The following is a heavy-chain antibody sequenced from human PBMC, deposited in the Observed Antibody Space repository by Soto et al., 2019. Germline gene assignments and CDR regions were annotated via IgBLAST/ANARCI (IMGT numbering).Heavy chain of an antibody. Sequence: SETLSLTFAVSGGAISSGGYYWSVSRHHPGTGLDCIGYIYYSGRTYYNPSLHSLVSIAVDTTENQFSLKLTSLTAADTAVYHCARGSFSSSSSWFDPWGRGTLVTVSS. CDR3: ARGSFSSSSSWFDP. CDR1: GGAISSGGYY. J-gene: IGHJ5*02. D-gene: IGHD6-6*01. CDR2: IYYSGRT. V-gene: IGHV4-31*01.